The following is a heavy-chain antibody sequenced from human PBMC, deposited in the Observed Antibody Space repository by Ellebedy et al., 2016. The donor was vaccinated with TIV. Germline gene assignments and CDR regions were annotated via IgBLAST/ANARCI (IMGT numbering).Heavy chain of an antibody. CDR1: GDSVSSNSSA. J-gene: IGHJ6*04. Sequence: SETLSLTCAISGDSVSSNSSAWNWIRQSPSRGLEWLGRTYYRSKWYNDYAVSVKSRININPDTSKKQFSLQLNSVTPEDTAVYYCARALYYDILTGYWRYWHYYGMDVWGKGNKVTVSS. D-gene: IGHD3-9*01. CDR2: TYYRSKWYN. CDR3: ARALYYDILTGYWRYWHYYGMDV. V-gene: IGHV6-1*01.